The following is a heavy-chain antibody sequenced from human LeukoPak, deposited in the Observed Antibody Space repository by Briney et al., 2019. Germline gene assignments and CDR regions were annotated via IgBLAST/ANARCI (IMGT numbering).Heavy chain of an antibody. CDR2: IYPGDSDT. D-gene: IGHD6-13*01. J-gene: IGHJ3*02. Sequence: GESLKISCKGSGYSFTTYWIGWVRQMPGKGLEWMGIIYPGDSDTRYSPSFQGQVTISADKSISTAYLQWSSLKASDTAMYFCARPRIAAAHDAFDIWGQGTMVTVSS. CDR3: ARPRIAAAHDAFDI. CDR1: GYSFTTYW. V-gene: IGHV5-51*01.